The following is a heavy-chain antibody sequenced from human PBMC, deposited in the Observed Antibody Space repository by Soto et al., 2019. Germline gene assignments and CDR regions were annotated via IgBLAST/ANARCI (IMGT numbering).Heavy chain of an antibody. V-gene: IGHV4-30-4*01. CDR3: ARAYLRYFDWFDY. Sequence: QVQLQESGPGVVKPSQTLSLTCTVSGDSISSGDYYWSWIRQPPGKGLEWIGYVYTTGVTYYNPSLKSRLTMSVDTSKNQFSLRLSSVTAADTAVYYCARAYLRYFDWFDYRGQGTLVTVSS. J-gene: IGHJ4*02. D-gene: IGHD3-9*01. CDR1: GDSISSGDYY. CDR2: VYTTGVT.